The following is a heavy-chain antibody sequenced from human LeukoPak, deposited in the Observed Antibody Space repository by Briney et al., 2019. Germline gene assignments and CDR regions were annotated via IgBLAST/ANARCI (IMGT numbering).Heavy chain of an antibody. J-gene: IGHJ4*02. D-gene: IGHD1-26*01. V-gene: IGHV1-2*02. CDR3: AREGTSGSFLSLDY. CDR1: GYTFTGYY. CDR2: INPNSGGT. Sequence: ASVKVSCKASGYTFTGYYMHWVRQAPGQGLEWMGWINPNSGGTNYAQKFQGRVTMTRDTSISTAYMELSRLRSDDTAVYYCAREGTSGSFLSLDYWGQGALVTASS.